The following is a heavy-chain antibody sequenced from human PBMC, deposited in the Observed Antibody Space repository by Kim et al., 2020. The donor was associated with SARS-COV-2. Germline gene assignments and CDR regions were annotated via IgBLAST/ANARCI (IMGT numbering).Heavy chain of an antibody. CDR2: ISGSGGST. J-gene: IGHJ6*02. CDR1: GFTFSSYA. D-gene: IGHD1-7*01. Sequence: GGSLRLSCAASGFTFSSYAMSWVRQAPGKGLEWVSAISGSGGSTYYADSVKGRFTISRDNSKNTLYLQMNSLRAEDTAVYYCAKDPWNYGYYYGMDVWGQGTTVTVSS. V-gene: IGHV3-23*01. CDR3: AKDPWNYGYYYGMDV.